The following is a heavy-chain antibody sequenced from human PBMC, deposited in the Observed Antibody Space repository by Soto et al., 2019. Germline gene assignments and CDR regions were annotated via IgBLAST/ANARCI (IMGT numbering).Heavy chain of an antibody. CDR3: ASGRRTGTTFPFDH. J-gene: IGHJ4*02. Sequence: SETLSLTCAVYGGSFSGYYWSWIRQPPGKGLEWIGEINHSGSTNYNPSLKSRVTISVDTSKNQFSLKLSSVTAADTAVYSCASGRRTGTTFPFDHWGQGTLVTVSS. CDR1: GGSFSGYY. CDR2: INHSGST. D-gene: IGHD1-1*01. V-gene: IGHV4-34*01.